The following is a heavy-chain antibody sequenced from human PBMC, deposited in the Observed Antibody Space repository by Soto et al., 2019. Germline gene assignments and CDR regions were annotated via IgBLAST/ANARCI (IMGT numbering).Heavy chain of an antibody. CDR1: GASISSGDYY. CDR3: ARASYDSSTYYLDY. CDR2: IYYSGST. D-gene: IGHD3-22*01. Sequence: QVQLQESGPGLVKPSQTLSLTCPVSGASISSGDYYWTWIRQPPGKGLEWVGSIYYSGSTYYNPSFKSRVTISVDTSKSKFSLKLSSVTAADTAVYYCARASYDSSTYYLDYWGQGTLVTVSS. V-gene: IGHV4-30-4*01. J-gene: IGHJ4*02.